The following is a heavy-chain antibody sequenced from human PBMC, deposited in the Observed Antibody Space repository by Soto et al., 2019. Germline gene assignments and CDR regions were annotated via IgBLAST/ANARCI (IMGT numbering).Heavy chain of an antibody. V-gene: IGHV3-13*04. CDR3: ARVAYGDYDYGMDV. Sequence: EVQLVESGGGLVQPGGSLRLSCAASGFTFSSYDMHWVRQATGKGLEWVSAIGTAGDTYYPGSVKGRFTISRENAKNSLYLQMNSLRAGDTAVYYCARVAYGDYDYGMDVWGQGTTVTVSS. D-gene: IGHD4-17*01. J-gene: IGHJ6*02. CDR1: GFTFSSYD. CDR2: IGTAGDT.